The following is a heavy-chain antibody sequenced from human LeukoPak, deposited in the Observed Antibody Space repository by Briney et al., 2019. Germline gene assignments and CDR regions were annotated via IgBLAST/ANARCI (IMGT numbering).Heavy chain of an antibody. Sequence: GGSLRLSCAASGFSFSRYWMNWVRQAPGKGLEWVASIKQNGSEKFYVDSVKGRFTIYRDNAKNSVFLQMDSLRAEDTALYYCARDPLRGFFEDWGQGILVTVSS. J-gene: IGHJ4*02. CDR2: IKQNGSEK. V-gene: IGHV3-7*01. D-gene: IGHD3-10*01. CDR1: GFSFSRYW. CDR3: ARDPLRGFFED.